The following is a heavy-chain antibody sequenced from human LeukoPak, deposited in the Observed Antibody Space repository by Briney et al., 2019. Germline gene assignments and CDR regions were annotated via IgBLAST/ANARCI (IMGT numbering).Heavy chain of an antibody. CDR2: ISWNSGSI. J-gene: IGHJ4*02. CDR1: GFTFSSYG. CDR3: AKGLSSSPLVYFDY. Sequence: GGSLRLSCAASGFTFSSYGMSWVRQAPGKGLEWVSGISWNSGSIGYADSVKGRFTISRDNAKNSLYLQMNSLRAEDMALYYCAKGLSSSPLVYFDYWGQGTLVTVSS. V-gene: IGHV3-9*03. D-gene: IGHD6-6*01.